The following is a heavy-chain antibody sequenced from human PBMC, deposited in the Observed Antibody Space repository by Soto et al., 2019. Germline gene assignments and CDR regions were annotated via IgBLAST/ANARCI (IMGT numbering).Heavy chain of an antibody. CDR3: AGSTWGFGPLIDH. Sequence: QVQLVQSGAEVKKPGSSVKVSCKASGGTFSSYVISWVRQAPGQGLEWMGGIIPIVGTANYAQKFQGRVTITADKSTSTAYMELSTLRSEDTAVYYCAGSTWGFGPLIDHCGQGTLVTVSS. CDR2: IIPIVGTA. D-gene: IGHD3-10*01. CDR1: GGTFSSYV. V-gene: IGHV1-69*06. J-gene: IGHJ4*02.